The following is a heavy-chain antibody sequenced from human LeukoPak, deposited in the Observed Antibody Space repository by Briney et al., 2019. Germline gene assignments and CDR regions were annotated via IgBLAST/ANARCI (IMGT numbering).Heavy chain of an antibody. CDR1: GYSFTSYW. Sequence: GESLKISCKGSGYSFTSYWIGWVRQMPGKGLEWMGIIYPGDSDTRYSPSFQGQVTISADTSISTAYLQWSSLEASDTAIYYCARQSYYGSGSYEFDYWGQGTLVTVSS. J-gene: IGHJ4*02. CDR2: IYPGDSDT. CDR3: ARQSYYGSGSYEFDY. V-gene: IGHV5-51*01. D-gene: IGHD3-10*01.